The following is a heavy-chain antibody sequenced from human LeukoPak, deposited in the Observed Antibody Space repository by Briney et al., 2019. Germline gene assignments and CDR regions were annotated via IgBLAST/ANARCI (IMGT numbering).Heavy chain of an antibody. J-gene: IGHJ4*02. D-gene: IGHD3-10*01. CDR3: ARCRFNPRAGGFDY. CDR2: INHSGRT. CDR1: GGSFSGYY. V-gene: IGHV4-34*01. Sequence: SETLSLTCAVYGGSFSGYYWSWIRQPPGKGLEWIGEINHSGRTNYNPSLKSRVTISVDTSKNQFSLRLSSVTAADTAVYYCARCRFNPRAGGFDYWGQGTLVTVSS.